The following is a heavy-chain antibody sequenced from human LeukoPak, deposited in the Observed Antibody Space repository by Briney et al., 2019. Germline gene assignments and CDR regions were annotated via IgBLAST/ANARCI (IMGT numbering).Heavy chain of an antibody. D-gene: IGHD1-26*01. Sequence: GGSLRLSCAASGFTFSSYAMSWVRQAPGKGLEWVSAISGSGGSTYYADSVKGRFTISRDNAKNSLYLQMNSLRAEDTAVYYCARGHVGATYFDYWGQGTLVTVSS. CDR2: ISGSGGST. CDR3: ARGHVGATYFDY. CDR1: GFTFSSYA. V-gene: IGHV3-23*01. J-gene: IGHJ4*02.